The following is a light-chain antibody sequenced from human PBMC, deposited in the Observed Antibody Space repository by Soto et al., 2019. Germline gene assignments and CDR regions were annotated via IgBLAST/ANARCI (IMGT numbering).Light chain of an antibody. J-gene: IGKJ4*01. CDR3: QQLNSDPLT. V-gene: IGKV1-9*01. CDR2: AAS. CDR1: QGISSY. Sequence: DIQLTQSPSFLSASLGDRVTITSRAIQGISSYLAWYQQKPGKAPKLQIYAASTLQSGPPSRFSGSGSGTEFTLTISSQKPEDFATYYCQQLNSDPLTFGGGTKVEIK.